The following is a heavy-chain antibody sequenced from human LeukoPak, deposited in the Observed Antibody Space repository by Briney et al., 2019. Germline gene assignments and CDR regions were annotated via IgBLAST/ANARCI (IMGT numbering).Heavy chain of an antibody. CDR3: ARRMDGYNLAFDY. D-gene: IGHD5-24*01. Sequence: SVKVSCRASGGTFSSYAISWVRQAPGQGLEWMGGIIPIFGTANYAQKFQGRVTITADESTSTAYMELSSLRSEDTAVYYCARRMDGYNLAFDYWGQGTLVTVSS. CDR2: IIPIFGTA. J-gene: IGHJ4*02. CDR1: GGTFSSYA. V-gene: IGHV1-69*01.